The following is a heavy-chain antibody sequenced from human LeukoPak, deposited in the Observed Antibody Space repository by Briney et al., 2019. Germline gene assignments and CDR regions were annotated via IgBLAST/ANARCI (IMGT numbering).Heavy chain of an antibody. D-gene: IGHD3-22*01. J-gene: IGHJ3*02. CDR2: ISGSGGST. CDR3: AKPHYYDSSGSRHGAFDI. CDR1: GFTFSSYA. Sequence: GGSLRLSCAASGFTFSSYAMSWTRQAPGKGLEWVSAISGSGGSTYYADSVKGRFTISRDNSKNTLYLQMNSLRAEDTAVYYCAKPHYYDSSGSRHGAFDIWGQGTMVTVSS. V-gene: IGHV3-23*01.